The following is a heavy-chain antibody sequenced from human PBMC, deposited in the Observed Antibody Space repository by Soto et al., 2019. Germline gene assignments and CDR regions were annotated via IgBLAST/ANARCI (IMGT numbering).Heavy chain of an antibody. CDR1: GFPFDDYG. CDR2: IKWNGGST. CDR3: ARTYYYDSSGDSHEYYYDYGMDV. J-gene: IGHJ6*02. Sequence: EVQLVESGGGVVRPGGSLRISCAASGFPFDDYGMSWVLQAPWKGLEWVAGIKWNGGSTGYADSVKGRFTISRDNAKNSRYLPMNSLSAEDTALYYCARTYYYDSSGDSHEYYYDYGMDVGGQGTTVTVSS. V-gene: IGHV3-20*04. D-gene: IGHD3-22*01.